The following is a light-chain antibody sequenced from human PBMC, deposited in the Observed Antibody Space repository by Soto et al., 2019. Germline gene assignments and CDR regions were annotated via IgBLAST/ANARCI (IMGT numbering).Light chain of an antibody. CDR3: QHYKEYPWT. Sequence: IQMTQSPSTLSASEGDRVIITCRPSQSVNNRLAWYQQRPGKAPKLLIYLASTLESAVPSRFSDSGSGTEFTLTISSLQPDDSATYYCQHYKEYPWTFGQGTKVEIK. CDR2: LAS. J-gene: IGKJ1*01. CDR1: QSVNNR. V-gene: IGKV1-5*03.